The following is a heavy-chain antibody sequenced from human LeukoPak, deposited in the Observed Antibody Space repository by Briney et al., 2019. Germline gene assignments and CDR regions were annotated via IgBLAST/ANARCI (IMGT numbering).Heavy chain of an antibody. J-gene: IGHJ4*02. CDR1: GFTFSSYA. CDR2: ISYDGSNK. Sequence: GGSLRLSCAASGFTFSSYAMHWVRQAPGKGLEWVAVISYDGSNKYYADSVKGRFTISRDNSKNTLYLQMNSLRAEDTAVYYCASSYDSALLRMPRRWGQGTLVTVSS. V-gene: IGHV3-30*01. CDR3: ASSYDSALLRMPRR. D-gene: IGHD3-22*01.